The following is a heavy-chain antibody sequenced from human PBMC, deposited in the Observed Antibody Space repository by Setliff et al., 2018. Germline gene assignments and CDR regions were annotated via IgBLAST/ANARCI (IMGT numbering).Heavy chain of an antibody. CDR1: GFTLSSYW. V-gene: IGHV3-7*01. CDR3: ARDDGITMVRGVITYYYGMDV. D-gene: IGHD3-10*01. J-gene: IGHJ6*02. Sequence: GGSLRLSCAASGFTLSSYWMSWVRQAPGKGLEWVANIKQDGSEKYYVDSVKGRFTISRDNAKNSLHLQMNSLRAEDTAVYYCARDDGITMVRGVITYYYGMDVWGQGTTVTVSS. CDR2: IKQDGSEK.